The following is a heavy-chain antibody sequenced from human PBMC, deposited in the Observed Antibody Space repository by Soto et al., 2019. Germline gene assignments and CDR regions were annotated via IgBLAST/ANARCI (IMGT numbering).Heavy chain of an antibody. CDR3: AKGGQSYDY. CDR1: GFTFSNYA. Sequence: GPPGGSLRLSCAASGFTFSNYAMSWVRQAPGKGLEWVSAISASVGSTYYTDSVKGRFTISRDNSKNTLYLQMNSLRAEDTAVYYCAKGGQSYDYWGQGTLVTVSS. J-gene: IGHJ4*02. V-gene: IGHV3-23*01. D-gene: IGHD3-10*01. CDR2: ISASVGST.